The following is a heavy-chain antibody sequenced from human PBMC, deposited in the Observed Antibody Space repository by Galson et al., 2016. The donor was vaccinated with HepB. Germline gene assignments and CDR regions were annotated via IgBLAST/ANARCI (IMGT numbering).Heavy chain of an antibody. CDR1: GYTFTSYY. D-gene: IGHD1-20*01. CDR3: ARDPGGLNLLDY. Sequence: SVKVSCKASGYTFTSYYMHWVRQAPGQGLEWMGIINPSGGSTGYAQKFQGRVTMTRDTSTSTVYMDLSSLRSEDTAVYYCARDPGGLNLLDYWGQGTLVTVSS. J-gene: IGHJ4*02. CDR2: INPSGGST. V-gene: IGHV1-46*01.